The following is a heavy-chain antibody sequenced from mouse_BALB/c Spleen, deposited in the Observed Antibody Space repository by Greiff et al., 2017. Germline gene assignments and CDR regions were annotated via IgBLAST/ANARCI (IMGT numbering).Heavy chain of an antibody. J-gene: IGHJ4*01. CDR2: IWSGGST. V-gene: IGHV2-2*02. D-gene: IGHD3-1*01. CDR1: GFSLTSYG. CDR3: ARKKGSSGYYAMDY. Sequence: QVQLKESGPGLVQPSQSLSITCTVSGFSLTSYGVHWVRQSPGKGLEWLGVIWSGGSTDYNAAFISRLSISKDNSKSQVFFKMNSLQANDTAIYYCARKKGSSGYYAMDYWGQGTSVTVSS.